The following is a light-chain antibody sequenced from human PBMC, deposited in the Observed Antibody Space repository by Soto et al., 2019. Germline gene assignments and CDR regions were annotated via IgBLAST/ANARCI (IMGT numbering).Light chain of an antibody. CDR1: SSDVGGYNY. CDR3: SSYTSSSTLV. CDR2: EVS. V-gene: IGLV2-14*01. J-gene: IGLJ1*01. Sequence: QSVLTQPAPVSGSPGQSITISCTGTSSDVGGYNYVSWYQQHPGKAPKLMIYEVSNRPSGVSNRFSGSKSGNTASLTISGLQAEDEADYYCSSYTSSSTLVFGTGTKV.